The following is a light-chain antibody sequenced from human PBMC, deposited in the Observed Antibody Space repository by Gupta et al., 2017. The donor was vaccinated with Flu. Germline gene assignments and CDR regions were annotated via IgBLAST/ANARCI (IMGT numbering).Light chain of an antibody. V-gene: IGKV3-20*01. CDR1: PSVSSSY. CDR2: GAS. J-gene: IGKJ1*01. Sequence: EIVLTQSPGTLSLSPGERATLSCRASPSVSSSYLAWYQQKPGQAPRLLIYGASSRATGIPDRFSGSGSGTDFTLTISRLEPEDFAVYDCQQYGSSPWTFGQGTKVEIK. CDR3: QQYGSSPWT.